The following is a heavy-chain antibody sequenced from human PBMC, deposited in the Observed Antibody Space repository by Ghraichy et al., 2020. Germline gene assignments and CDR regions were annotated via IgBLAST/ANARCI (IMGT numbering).Heavy chain of an antibody. V-gene: IGHV4-39*07. CDR3: ARVSLGYCSSTSCYSAYYYYGMDV. CDR2: IYYSGST. Sequence: SETLSLTCTVSGGSISSSSYYWGWIRQPPGKGLEWIGSIYYSGSTYYNPSLKSRVTISVDTSKNQFSLKLSSVTAADTAVYYCARVSLGYCSSTSCYSAYYYYGMDVWGQGTTVTVSS. J-gene: IGHJ6*02. CDR1: GGSISSSSYY. D-gene: IGHD2-2*01.